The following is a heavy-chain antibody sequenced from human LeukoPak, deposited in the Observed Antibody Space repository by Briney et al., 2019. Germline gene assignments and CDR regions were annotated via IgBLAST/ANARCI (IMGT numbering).Heavy chain of an antibody. CDR3: TKSVDCSRTSCDS. CDR2: IRSKTDGGTT. D-gene: IGHD2-2*01. V-gene: IGHV3-15*01. Sequence: PGGSLRLSCAASGFTFSNAWMSWVRQAPGKGLEWVGRIRSKTDGGTTDYAAPVKGRFTISRDDSRNTLYLQMSSLITEDTAVYYCTKSVDCSRTSCDSWGQGTLVTVSS. J-gene: IGHJ5*01. CDR1: GFTFSNAW.